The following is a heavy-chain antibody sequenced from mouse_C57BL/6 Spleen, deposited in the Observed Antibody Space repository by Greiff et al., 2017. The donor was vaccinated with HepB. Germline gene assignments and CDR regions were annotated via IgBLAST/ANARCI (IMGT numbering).Heavy chain of an antibody. CDR2: IDPSDSYT. J-gene: IGHJ3*01. Sequence: QVQLQQPGAELVKPGASVKLSCKASGYTFTSYWMQWVKQRPGQGLEWIGEIDPSDSYTNYNQKFKGKATLTVDTSSSTAYMQLSSLTSEDSAVYYCARGVGDSNYGAYWGQGTLVTVSA. V-gene: IGHV1-50*01. CDR1: GYTFTSYW. D-gene: IGHD2-5*01. CDR3: ARGVGDSNYGAY.